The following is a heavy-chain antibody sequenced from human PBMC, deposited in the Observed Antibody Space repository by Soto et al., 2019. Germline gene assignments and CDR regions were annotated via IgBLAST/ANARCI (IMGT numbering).Heavy chain of an antibody. CDR1: GGTISSYT. CDR3: ANRGYSYGFVIY. J-gene: IGHJ4*02. V-gene: IGHV1-69*02. CDR2: IIPMLGIA. Sequence: QVQLVQSGAEVKKPGSSVKVSCKASGGTISSYTFSWVRQAPGQGLEWMGRIIPMLGIANYAQKFQGRVTITADKSTSTAYMELSSLRSEDTAVYYCANRGYSYGFVIYWGQGTLVTVSS. D-gene: IGHD5-18*01.